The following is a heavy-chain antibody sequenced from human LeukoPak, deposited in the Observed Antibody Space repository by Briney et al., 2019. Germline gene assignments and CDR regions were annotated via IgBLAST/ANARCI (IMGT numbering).Heavy chain of an antibody. CDR2: IKQDGSEK. J-gene: IGHJ4*02. D-gene: IGHD3-3*01. CDR3: ARAPHDFWSGYYEYYFDY. Sequence: GGSLRLSCAASGFTFSSYWMSWVRQAPGKGLEWVANIKQDGSEKYYVDSVKGRFTISRDNAKNSLYLQMNSLRAEDTAVYYCARAPHDFWSGYYEYYFDYWGQGTLVTVSS. CDR1: GFTFSSYW. V-gene: IGHV3-7*01.